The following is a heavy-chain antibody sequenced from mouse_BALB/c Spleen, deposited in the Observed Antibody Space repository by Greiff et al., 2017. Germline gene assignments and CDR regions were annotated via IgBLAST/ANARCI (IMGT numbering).Heavy chain of an antibody. J-gene: IGHJ2*01. V-gene: IGHV5-6-5*01. CDR3: ARGYRSFDY. CDR1: GFTFSSYA. D-gene: IGHD2-14*01. Sequence: DVKLVESGGGLVKPGGSLKLSCAASGFTFSSYAMSWVRQTPEKRLEWVASISSGGSTYYPDSVKGRFTISRDNARNILYPQMSSLRSEDTAMYYCARGYRSFDYWGQGTTLTVSS. CDR2: ISSGGST.